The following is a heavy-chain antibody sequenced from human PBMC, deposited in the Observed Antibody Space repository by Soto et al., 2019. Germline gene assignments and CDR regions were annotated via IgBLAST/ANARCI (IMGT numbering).Heavy chain of an antibody. D-gene: IGHD3-10*01. CDR3: ATGSPYYYGSGGMWDS. CDR2: IHHSGAT. J-gene: IGHJ4*02. Sequence: QVRLQESGPGLVKPSGTLSLTCLVSGGSMSSPNWWTWVRQAPVKGLEWIAEIHHSGATNYSPSRNSRAVISIDKSNNQFSPQLTSVTAADTAVYYCATGSPYYYGSGGMWDSWGRGALVTVSS. CDR1: GGSMSSPNW. V-gene: IGHV4-4*02.